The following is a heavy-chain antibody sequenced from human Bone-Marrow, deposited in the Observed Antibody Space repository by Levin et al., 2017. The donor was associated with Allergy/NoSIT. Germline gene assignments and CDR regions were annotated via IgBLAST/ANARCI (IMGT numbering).Heavy chain of an antibody. Sequence: GGSLRLSCAASGFSFTTYAMSWVRQAPGKGLEWVSTFSGSTSNTYYADSVKGRFTIARDNSKNTLYLQMNSLRADDTAIYYCAKGVQYYFDYWGQGTLVTVSS. CDR3: AKGVQYYFDY. CDR1: GFSFTTYA. CDR2: FSGSTSNT. J-gene: IGHJ4*02. V-gene: IGHV3-23*01.